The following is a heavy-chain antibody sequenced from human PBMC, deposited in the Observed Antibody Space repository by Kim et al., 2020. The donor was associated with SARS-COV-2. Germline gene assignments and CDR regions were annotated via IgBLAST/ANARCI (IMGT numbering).Heavy chain of an antibody. J-gene: IGHJ4*03. Sequence: GGSLRLSCAASGFTFNNYWMHWVRQVPGKGLVWVSRINNEVTVTHYADSVKGRFTISRDNAKSILYLQLNSLRAEDTGVYYCARDCNGCFYYWGQGPLV. CDR3: ARDCNGCFYY. CDR2: INNEVTVT. D-gene: IGHD2-21*01. CDR1: GFTFNNYW. V-gene: IGHV3-74*01.